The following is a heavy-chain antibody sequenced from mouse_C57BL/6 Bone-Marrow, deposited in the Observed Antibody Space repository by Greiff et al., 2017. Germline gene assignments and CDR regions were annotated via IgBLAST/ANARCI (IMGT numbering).Heavy chain of an antibody. D-gene: IGHD1-1*01. V-gene: IGHV3-8*01. CDR2: ISYSGST. CDR3: ARSGYYGRGDY. CDR1: GYSITSDY. Sequence: DVMLVESGPGLAKPSQTLSLTCSVTGYSITSDYWNWIRKFPGNKLEYMGYISYSGSTYYNPSLKSRISITQDTSKNQYYLQLNSVDTEDTDTYYCARSGYYGRGDYWGQGTSVTVSS. J-gene: IGHJ4*01.